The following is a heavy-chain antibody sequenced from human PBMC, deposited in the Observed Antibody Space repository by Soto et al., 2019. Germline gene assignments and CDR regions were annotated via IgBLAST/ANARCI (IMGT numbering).Heavy chain of an antibody. J-gene: IGHJ4*02. V-gene: IGHV3-23*01. CDR2: ISGSGGST. CDR3: ATLNRPRFLEWSAY. D-gene: IGHD3-3*01. CDR1: GFTFSSYA. Sequence: PGGSLRLSCAASGFTFSSYAMSWVRQAPGKGLEWVSAISGSGGSTYYADSVKGRFTISRDNSKNTLNLQMNSLRAEDTAVYYCATLNRPRFLEWSAYWGQGTLVTVSS.